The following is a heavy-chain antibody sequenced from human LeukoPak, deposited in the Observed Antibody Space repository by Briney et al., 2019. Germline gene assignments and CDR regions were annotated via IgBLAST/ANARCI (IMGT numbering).Heavy chain of an antibody. V-gene: IGHV4-34*01. CDR1: GGSFSGYY. CDR3: ARGPPIVATIHYYYYGMDV. CDR2: INHSGST. J-gene: IGHJ6*02. Sequence: SETLSLTCAVYGGSFSGYYWSWIRQPPGKGLEWIGEINHSGSTNYNPSLKSRVTISVDTSKSQFSLKLSSVTAADTAVYYCARGPPIVATIHYYYYGMDVWGQGTTVTVSS. D-gene: IGHD5-12*01.